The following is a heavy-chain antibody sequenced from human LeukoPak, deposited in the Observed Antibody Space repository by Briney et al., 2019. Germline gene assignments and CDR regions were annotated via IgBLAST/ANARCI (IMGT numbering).Heavy chain of an antibody. J-gene: IGHJ4*02. V-gene: IGHV4-34*01. CDR1: GGSFSGYY. D-gene: IGHD6-13*01. Sequence: SETLSLTCAVYGGSFSGYYWSWIRQPPGKGLEWIGEINHSGSTNYNPSLKSRVTISVDTSKNQFSLKLSSVTAADTAVYYCARHSMGSSNNFDYWGQGTLVTVSS. CDR3: ARHSMGSSNNFDY. CDR2: INHSGST.